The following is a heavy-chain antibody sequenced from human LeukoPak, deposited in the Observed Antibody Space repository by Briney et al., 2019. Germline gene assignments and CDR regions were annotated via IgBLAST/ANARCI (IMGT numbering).Heavy chain of an antibody. CDR3: ARAYFGWLPRDY. D-gene: IGHD3-22*01. J-gene: IGHJ4*02. CDR1: GFTFSSYG. CDR2: INAGNGNT. V-gene: IGHV1-3*01. Sequence: GGSLRLSCAASGFTFSSYGMHWVRQAPGQRLEWMGWINAGNGNTKYSQKFQGRVTITRDTSASTAYMELSSLRSEDTAVYYCARAYFGWLPRDYWGQGTLVTVSS.